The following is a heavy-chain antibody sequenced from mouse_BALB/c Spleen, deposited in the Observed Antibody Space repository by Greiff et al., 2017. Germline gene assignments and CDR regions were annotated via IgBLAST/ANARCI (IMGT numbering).Heavy chain of an antibody. CDR1: GYSITSGYY. CDR2: ISYDGSN. Sequence: VQLKESGPGLVKPSQSLSLTCSVTGYSITSGYYWNWIRQFPGNKLEWMGYISYDGSNNYNPSLKNRISITRDTSKNQFFLKLNSVTTEDTATYYCARGWDRGYFDYWGQGTTLTVSS. V-gene: IGHV3-6*02. D-gene: IGHD4-1*01. CDR3: ARGWDRGYFDY. J-gene: IGHJ2*01.